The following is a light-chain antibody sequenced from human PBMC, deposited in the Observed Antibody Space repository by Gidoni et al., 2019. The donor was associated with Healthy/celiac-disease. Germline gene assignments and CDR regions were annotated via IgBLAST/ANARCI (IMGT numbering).Light chain of an antibody. J-gene: IGKJ1*01. Sequence: EIGLTQSPGTLSLSPGERATLSCRASQSVSSSYLAWYQQKPGQAPRLLIFGASSRAPGIPDRFSGRASGTDFTLTISRLEPDDFAVYYCQQYGSSPAFGQGTKVEIK. V-gene: IGKV3-20*01. CDR1: QSVSSSY. CDR3: QQYGSSPA. CDR2: GAS.